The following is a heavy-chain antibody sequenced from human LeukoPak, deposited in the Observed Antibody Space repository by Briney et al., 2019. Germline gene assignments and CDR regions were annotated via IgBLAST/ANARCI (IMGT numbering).Heavy chain of an antibody. CDR1: GYTFTGYY. J-gene: IGHJ4*02. CDR3: ARVLYSSSGFDY. D-gene: IGHD6-13*01. Sequence: GASVKVSCKASGYTFTGYYMHWVRQAPGQGLEWMGWINPNSGGTNYAQKFQGRVTMTTDTSTSTAYMELRSLRSDDTAVYYCARVLYSSSGFDYWGQGTLVTVSS. CDR2: INPNSGGT. V-gene: IGHV1-2*02.